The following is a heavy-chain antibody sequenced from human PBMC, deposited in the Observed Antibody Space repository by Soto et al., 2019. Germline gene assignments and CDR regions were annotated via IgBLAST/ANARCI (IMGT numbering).Heavy chain of an antibody. J-gene: IGHJ6*02. V-gene: IGHV4-59*01. CDR2: IYNGGSP. CDR1: GGSISTDY. D-gene: IGHD3-3*01. Sequence: QVQLQESGPGLLKPSETLSLTCTVSGGSISTDYWSWIRQPPGKRLEYIGFIYNGGSPNYNPSLESRVTISPATSKNQVSLKLNSVTAADTAVYYCARGEWFLRGYGMDVWGRGTTVTVS. CDR3: ARGEWFLRGYGMDV.